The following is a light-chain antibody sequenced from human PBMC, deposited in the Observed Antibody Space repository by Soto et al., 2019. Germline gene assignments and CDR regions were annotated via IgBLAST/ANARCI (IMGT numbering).Light chain of an antibody. CDR3: QQYGSPIT. V-gene: IGKV3-20*01. Sequence: EIVLTQSPGTVSLSPGERATLSCRASQSVSSSYLAWYQQKPGQAPRLLIYGASSRATGIPDRFSGSGSGTDFTLTISRLEPEDFAVYYCQQYGSPITFGQGTRLEIK. CDR1: QSVSSSY. CDR2: GAS. J-gene: IGKJ5*01.